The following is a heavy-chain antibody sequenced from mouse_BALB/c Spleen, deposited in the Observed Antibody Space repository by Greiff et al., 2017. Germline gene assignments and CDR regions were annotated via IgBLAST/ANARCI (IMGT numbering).Heavy chain of an antibody. V-gene: IGHV3-6*02. CDR1: GYSITSGYY. CDR3: ARDFYYYGSSSY. Sequence: VQLKESGPGLVKPSQSLSLTCSVTGYSITSGYYWNWIRQFPGNKLEWMGYISYDGSNNYNPSLKNRISITRDTSKNQFFLKLNSVTTEDTATYYCARDFYYYGSSSYWGQGTTLTVSS. D-gene: IGHD1-1*01. J-gene: IGHJ2*01. CDR2: ISYDGSN.